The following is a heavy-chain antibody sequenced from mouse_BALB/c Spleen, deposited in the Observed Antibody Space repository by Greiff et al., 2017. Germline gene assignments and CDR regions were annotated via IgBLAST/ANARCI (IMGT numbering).Heavy chain of an antibody. CDR3: ARRYGNPYAMDY. CDR2: ISYDGSN. D-gene: IGHD2-10*02. V-gene: IGHV3-6*02. CDR1: GYSITSGYY. J-gene: IGHJ4*01. Sequence: EVQRVESGPGLVKPSQSLSLTCSVTGYSITSGYYWNWIRQFPGNKLEWMGYISYDGSNNYNPSLKNRISITRDTSKNQFFLKLNSVTTEDTATYYCARRYGNPYAMDYWGQGTSVTVSS.